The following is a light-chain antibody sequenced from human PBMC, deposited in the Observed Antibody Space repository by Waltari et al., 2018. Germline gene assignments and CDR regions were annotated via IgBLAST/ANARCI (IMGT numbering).Light chain of an antibody. Sequence: QSALTQPASVSGSPGQSITISCTGSSSDIGDYDYFSWYQQHPGEAPKLIIYDVTHRPLGISNRFSGSRSGSAASLTISGLQAEDEADYYFSSYTNRILVFGGGTKLTVL. J-gene: IGLJ2*01. CDR3: SSYTNRILV. CDR2: DVT. V-gene: IGLV2-14*03. CDR1: SSDIGDYDY.